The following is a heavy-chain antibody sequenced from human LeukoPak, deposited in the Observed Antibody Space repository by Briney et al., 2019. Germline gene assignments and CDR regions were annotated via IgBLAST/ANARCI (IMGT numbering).Heavy chain of an antibody. V-gene: IGHV4-34*01. CDR3: ARTSLIRNYYDSSGYYVY. J-gene: IGHJ4*02. Sequence: ETLSLTCAVYGGSFSGYYWSWIRQPPGKGLEWIGEINHSGRTNFNPSLKSRVTISVDTSKNQFSLKLSSVTAADTAVYYCARTSLIRNYYDSSGYYVYWGQGTLVTVSS. D-gene: IGHD3-22*01. CDR2: INHSGRT. CDR1: GGSFSGYY.